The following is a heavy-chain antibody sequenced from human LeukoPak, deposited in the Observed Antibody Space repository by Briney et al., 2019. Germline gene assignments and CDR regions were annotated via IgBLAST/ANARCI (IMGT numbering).Heavy chain of an antibody. CDR2: ISAYNGNT. D-gene: IGHD6-25*01. J-gene: IGHJ6*02. CDR3: ARDSRSSSGFRYYYYGMDV. Sequence: GASVKVSCKASGYTFTSYGISWVRQAPGQGLEWVGWISAYNGNTNYAQKLQGRVTMTTDTSTSTAYMELRSLRSDDTAVYYCARDSRSSSGFRYYYYGMDVWGQGTTVTVSS. CDR1: GYTFTSYG. V-gene: IGHV1-18*01.